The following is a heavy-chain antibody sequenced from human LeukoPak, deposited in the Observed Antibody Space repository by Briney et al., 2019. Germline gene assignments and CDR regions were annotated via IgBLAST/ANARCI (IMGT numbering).Heavy chain of an antibody. J-gene: IGHJ5*02. D-gene: IGHD2-21*02. CDR1: GGSVNINGYF. CDR2: IYYNGNT. Sequence: SETLSLTCTVAGGSVNINGYFIGWIRQPPGKGLEWIGTIYYNGNTYYNSSLKSRLTISIDTSKNLFSLNLSSVTTADTAMYFCARHYLVVTTLPRRPNSVDPWRQGIQVTVSS. V-gene: IGHV4-39*01. CDR3: ARHYLVVTTLPRRPNSVDP.